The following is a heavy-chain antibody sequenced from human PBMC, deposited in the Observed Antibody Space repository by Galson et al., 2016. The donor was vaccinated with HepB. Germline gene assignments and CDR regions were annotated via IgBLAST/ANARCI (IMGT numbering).Heavy chain of an antibody. Sequence: SLRLSCAASGFTFSDYYMNWIRQAPGKGLEWVSYISRSSTYTNYTDSVKGRFTISRDNAKNSLYLQMNSLRAEDTAVYYCAREGGSGSWTYDSWGQGTLVTVSS. V-gene: IGHV3-11*06. D-gene: IGHD3-10*01. CDR1: GFTFSDYY. CDR3: AREGGSGSWTYDS. J-gene: IGHJ4*02. CDR2: ISRSSTYT.